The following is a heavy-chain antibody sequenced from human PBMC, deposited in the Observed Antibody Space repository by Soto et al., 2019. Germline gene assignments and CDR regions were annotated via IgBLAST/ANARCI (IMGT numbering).Heavy chain of an antibody. J-gene: IGHJ4*02. CDR3: VRLFPYYSSGYVGFDY. V-gene: IGHV4-61*01. Sequence: PSETLSLTCTVSGGSVSSGSYYWSWIRQPPGKGLEWIGYIFYSGSTNYNPSLKSRVTISVDTSKNQFSLKLSSVTAADTAVYYCVRLFPYYSSGYVGFDYWSQGSLVTGSS. D-gene: IGHD3-22*01. CDR2: IFYSGST. CDR1: GGSVSSGSYY.